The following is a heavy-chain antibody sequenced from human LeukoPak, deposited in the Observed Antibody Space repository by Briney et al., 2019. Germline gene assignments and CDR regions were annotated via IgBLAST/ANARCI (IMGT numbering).Heavy chain of an antibody. D-gene: IGHD3-10*01. Sequence: ASVRVSCKASGYTFTTYAINWVRQAPGQGLEWMGIINPSGGSTSYAQKFQGRVTMTRDTSTSTVYMELSSLRSEDTAVYYCARDPPYGSGSSYYFDYWGQGTLVTVSS. CDR2: INPSGGST. CDR3: ARDPPYGSGSSYYFDY. V-gene: IGHV1-46*01. J-gene: IGHJ4*02. CDR1: GYTFTTYA.